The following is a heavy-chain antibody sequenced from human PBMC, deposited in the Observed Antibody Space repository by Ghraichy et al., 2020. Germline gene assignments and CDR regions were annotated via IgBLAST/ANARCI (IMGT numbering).Heavy chain of an antibody. CDR1: GGSISSRYYY. D-gene: IGHD6-25*01. V-gene: IGHV4-31*03. CDR3: ARIRRDKRSIDS. Sequence: SETLSLTCTVSGGSISSRYYYWTWIRQRPGKGLEWIGYSYYSGYTYYNPSLKSRVTISVDTSKSPFSLMLTSVTAADTAVYSCARIRRDKRSIDSWSQGTLVTVSS. J-gene: IGHJ4*02. CDR2: SYYSGYT.